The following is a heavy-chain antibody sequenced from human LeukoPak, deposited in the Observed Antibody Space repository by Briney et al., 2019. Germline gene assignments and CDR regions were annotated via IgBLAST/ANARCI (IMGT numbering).Heavy chain of an antibody. CDR1: GFTFSDYY. Sequence: PGGSQRLSCAASGFTFSDYYMNWVRQASGKGLEWVSSISSRSTIYYADSVKGRFTISRDNAKNSLYLQMKSLRAEDTAVYYCARALISGYCSSTSCYGFDYWGQGTLVTVSS. CDR2: ISSRSTI. V-gene: IGHV3-69-1*02. D-gene: IGHD2-2*01. CDR3: ARALISGYCSSTSCYGFDY. J-gene: IGHJ4*02.